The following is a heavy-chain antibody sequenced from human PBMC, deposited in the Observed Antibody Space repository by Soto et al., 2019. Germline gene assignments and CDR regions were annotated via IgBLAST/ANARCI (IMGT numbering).Heavy chain of an antibody. CDR1: GYTFTGYY. J-gene: IGHJ6*02. CDR3: ARERYQVISDGMDV. Sequence: QVQLVQSGADVKTPGASVRVSCKASGYTFTGYYVHWVREAPGQGLEWMGCINPETGGTSYAQKFQGRVTLSRDTSINTDYLELSRLRFDDAAVYFCARERYQVISDGMDVWGQGTTVTVSS. V-gene: IGHV1-2*02. D-gene: IGHD2-2*01. CDR2: INPETGGT.